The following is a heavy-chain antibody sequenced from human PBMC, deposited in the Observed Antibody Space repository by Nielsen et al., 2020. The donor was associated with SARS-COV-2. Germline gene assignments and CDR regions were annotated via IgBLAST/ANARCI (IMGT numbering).Heavy chain of an antibody. Sequence: SEILSLTCSVSGDSISGSDYYWTWIRQPPGKGLEWIGYIYYSGYTSYNPSLKSRVTISVDTSENQFSLELRSVTAADTAVYYCARDAYGDSSFYSYGLDVWGQGTTVAVSS. D-gene: IGHD4-17*01. CDR2: IYYSGYT. CDR3: ARDAYGDSSFYSYGLDV. V-gene: IGHV4-30-4*01. J-gene: IGHJ6*02. CDR1: GDSISGSDYY.